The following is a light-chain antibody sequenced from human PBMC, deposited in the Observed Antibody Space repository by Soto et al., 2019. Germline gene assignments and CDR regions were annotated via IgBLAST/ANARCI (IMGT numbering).Light chain of an antibody. J-gene: IGKJ2*01. Sequence: DIQMTQSPSSLSASVGDRVTITCQASQDINNYLSWFQQTPGKAPKLLIYDASNLETGVPSRFSGSGSGTDFSFTISSLQPEYIATYYCQQYNNLPVTFSQGTKLEI. CDR2: DAS. CDR3: QQYNNLPVT. V-gene: IGKV1-33*01. CDR1: QDINNY.